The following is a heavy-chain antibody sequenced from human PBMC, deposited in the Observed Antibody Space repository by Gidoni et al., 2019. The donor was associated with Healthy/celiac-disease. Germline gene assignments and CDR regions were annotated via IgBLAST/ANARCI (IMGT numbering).Heavy chain of an antibody. J-gene: IGHJ5*02. V-gene: IGHV4-34*01. CDR3: ARVPGSLNSVWFDP. CDR1: GGSFSGYY. Sequence: QVQLQQWGAGLLKPSETLSLTCAVYGGSFSGYYWSWIRQPPGKGLEWIGEINHSGSTNYNPSLKSRVTISVDTSKNQFSLKLSSVTAADTAVYYCARVPGSLNSVWFDPWGQGTLVTVSS. CDR2: INHSGST. D-gene: IGHD1-7*01.